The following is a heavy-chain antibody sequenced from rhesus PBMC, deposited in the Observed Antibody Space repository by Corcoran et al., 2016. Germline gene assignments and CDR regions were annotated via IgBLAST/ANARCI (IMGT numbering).Heavy chain of an antibody. V-gene: IGHV4-169*02. CDR2: IYGSGSST. CDR3: ARDRDSNYVDY. J-gene: IGHJ4*01. Sequence: QLQLQESGTGLVKPSETLSVTCAVSGGSISSSYWSWIRQDPGKGLEWIGYIYGSGSSTNYNPSLKRRVTMSVDTSKNQLSLKLSSVTTADTAVYYWARDRDSNYVDYWGQGVLVTVSS. CDR1: GGSISSSY. D-gene: IGHD4-23*01.